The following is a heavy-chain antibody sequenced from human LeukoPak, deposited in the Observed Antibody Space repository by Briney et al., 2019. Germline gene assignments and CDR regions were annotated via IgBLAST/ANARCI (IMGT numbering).Heavy chain of an antibody. V-gene: IGHV3-30*18. CDR3: AKDRYSYAFEYSDS. D-gene: IGHD5-18*01. CDR2: ISNDGSKK. J-gene: IGHJ4*02. CDR1: GFTFSSYG. Sequence: GGSLRLSCAASGFTFSSYGMHWVRQAPAKGLDWVAVISNDGSKKYYADSVKGRFTISRDNSKNTLSLQVSSLRAEDTAVYYCAKDRYSYAFEYSDSWGQGTLVTVSS.